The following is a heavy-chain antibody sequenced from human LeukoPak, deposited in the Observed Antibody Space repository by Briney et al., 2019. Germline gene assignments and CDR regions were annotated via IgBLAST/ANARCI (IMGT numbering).Heavy chain of an antibody. Sequence: ASVKVSCKVSGYTLTELSMHWVRQAPGKGLEWMGGFDPEGGETIYAQKFQGRVTMTEDTSTDTAYMELSSLRSEDTAVYYCATVEQQLVFLGAFDIWGQGTMVTVSS. CDR3: ATVEQQLVFLGAFDI. V-gene: IGHV1-24*01. J-gene: IGHJ3*02. CDR2: FDPEGGET. CDR1: GYTLTELS. D-gene: IGHD6-13*01.